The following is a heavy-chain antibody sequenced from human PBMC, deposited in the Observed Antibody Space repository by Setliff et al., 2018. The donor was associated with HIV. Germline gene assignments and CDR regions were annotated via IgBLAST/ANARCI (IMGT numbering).Heavy chain of an antibody. V-gene: IGHV4-34*01. CDR1: GGSFSGHY. Sequence: SETLSLTCAVYGGSFSGHYWSWIRQPPGRGLQWIGEIYHSGATTYNPSLKSRATISVDRSKNQFSLKLTSLTTSDVGLYYCARTRALNASNWDPFDYWGQGTLVTVSS. J-gene: IGHJ4*02. CDR3: ARTRALNASNWDPFDY. CDR2: IYHSGAT. D-gene: IGHD4-4*01.